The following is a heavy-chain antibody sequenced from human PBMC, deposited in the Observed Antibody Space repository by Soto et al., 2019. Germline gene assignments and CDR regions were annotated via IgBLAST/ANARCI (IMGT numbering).Heavy chain of an antibody. CDR2: ISSSSSTI. CDR1: GFTFSSYS. D-gene: IGHD3-22*01. V-gene: IGHV3-48*01. CDR3: ARGPALFYSSGYLY. Sequence: PGGSLRLSCAASGFTFSSYSMNWVRQAPGKGLEWVSYISSSSSTIYYADSVKGRFTISRDNAKNSLYLQMNSLRAEDTSVYYCARGPALFYSSGYLYWGQGTLVTVSS. J-gene: IGHJ4*02.